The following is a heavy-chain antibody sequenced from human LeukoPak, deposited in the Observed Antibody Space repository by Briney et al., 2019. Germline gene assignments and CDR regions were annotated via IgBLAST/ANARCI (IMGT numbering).Heavy chain of an antibody. V-gene: IGHV3-23*01. CDR2: ISGSGGST. Sequence: GGSLRLSCAASGFTFSSYAMSWVRQAPGKGLEWVSAISGSGGSTYYADSVKGRYTISRDNSKNTLYLQMNSLRAEDTAVYYCAKDQRLRHQWQKQRPLYYYGMDVWGQGTTVTVSS. CDR3: AKDQRLRHQWQKQRPLYYYGMDV. D-gene: IGHD6-19*01. J-gene: IGHJ6*02. CDR1: GFTFSSYA.